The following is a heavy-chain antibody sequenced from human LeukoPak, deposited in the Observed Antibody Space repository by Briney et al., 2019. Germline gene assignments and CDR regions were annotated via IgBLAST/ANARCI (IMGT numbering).Heavy chain of an antibody. Sequence: GGSLRLSCAASGFTVSSNYMSWVRQAPGKGLEYVSAISSNGGSTYYANSVKGRFTISRDNSKNTLYLQMGSLRAEDMAVYYCARDGFDSSGYYTADFWGQGTLVTVSS. J-gene: IGHJ4*02. D-gene: IGHD3-22*01. CDR2: ISSNGGST. CDR3: ARDGFDSSGYYTADF. V-gene: IGHV3-64*01. CDR1: GFTVSSNY.